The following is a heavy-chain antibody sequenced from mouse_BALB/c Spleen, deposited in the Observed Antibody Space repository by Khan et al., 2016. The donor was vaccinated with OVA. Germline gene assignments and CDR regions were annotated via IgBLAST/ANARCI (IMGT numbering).Heavy chain of an antibody. D-gene: IGHD4-1*01. Sequence: EVELVESGGDLVKPGGSLKLSCAASGFTFSNYGMSWVRQIPDKRLEWVATINSDGTYTYYPDSVKGRFTISRNNAKNTLYLEMSSLKSEDTAMYYCASHLTGSFAYWGQGTLGTVSA. CDR1: GFTFSNYG. CDR2: INSDGTYT. V-gene: IGHV5-6*01. CDR3: ASHLTGSFAY. J-gene: IGHJ3*01.